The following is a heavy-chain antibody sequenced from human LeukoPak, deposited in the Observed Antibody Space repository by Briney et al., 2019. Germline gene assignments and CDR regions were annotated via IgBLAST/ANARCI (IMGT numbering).Heavy chain of an antibody. CDR1: GGSISSYY. CDR2: IYYSGST. CDR3: ARDLRGSDAFDI. Sequence: SVTLSLTCTVSGGSISSYYWSWIRQPPGKGLEWIGYIYYSGSTNYNPSLKSRVTISVDTSKNQFSLKLSSVPAADTAVYYCARDLRGSDAFDIWGQGTVVTVSS. J-gene: IGHJ3*02. V-gene: IGHV4-59*01. D-gene: IGHD4-23*01.